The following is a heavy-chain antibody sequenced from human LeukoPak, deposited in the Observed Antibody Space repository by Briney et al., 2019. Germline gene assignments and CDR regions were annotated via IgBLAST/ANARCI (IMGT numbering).Heavy chain of an antibody. Sequence: ASVKVSCKASGYAFTSYGITWMRQAPGQGLEWMGWISTNNGNTNYVQKFQGRVTMTTDTSTSTAYMELRSLTSDDTAVYYCARDLEFPDYWGQGTLVTVSS. D-gene: IGHD3-3*01. CDR2: ISTNNGNT. J-gene: IGHJ4*02. CDR1: GYAFTSYG. CDR3: ARDLEFPDY. V-gene: IGHV1-18*01.